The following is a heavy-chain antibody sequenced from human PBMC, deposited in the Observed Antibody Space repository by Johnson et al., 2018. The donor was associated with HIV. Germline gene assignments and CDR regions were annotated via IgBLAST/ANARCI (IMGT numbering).Heavy chain of an antibody. CDR2: IKSKTDGGTT. Sequence: VHLVESGGGLVKPGGSLRLPCAASGFTFDNAWMTWVRQAPGKGLEWVGRIKSKTDGGTTDYAAPVKGRFTISRDDSKNTLYLQMNSLKTEDTAVYYCTTDRGNGDYDAFDIWGQGTMVTVSS. V-gene: IGHV3-15*01. J-gene: IGHJ3*02. CDR3: TTDRGNGDYDAFDI. CDR1: GFTFDNAW. D-gene: IGHD4-17*01.